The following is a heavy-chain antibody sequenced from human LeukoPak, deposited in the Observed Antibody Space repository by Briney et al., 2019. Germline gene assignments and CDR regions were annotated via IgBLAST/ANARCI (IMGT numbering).Heavy chain of an antibody. Sequence: GGSLRLSCVASGFTFSDYGMNWVRQPPGKGLEWLSHISSRSTNVYYRDSVKGRLTISRDNAQNLLYLQMNSLRVEDTAVYYCAGEWDIWGQGTMVAVSS. CDR3: AGEWDI. J-gene: IGHJ3*02. CDR1: GFTFSDYG. CDR2: ISSRSTNV. V-gene: IGHV3-48*01.